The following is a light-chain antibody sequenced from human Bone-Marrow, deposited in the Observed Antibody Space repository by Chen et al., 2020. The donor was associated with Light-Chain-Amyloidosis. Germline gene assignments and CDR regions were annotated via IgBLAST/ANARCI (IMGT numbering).Light chain of an antibody. CDR1: QSVSST. CDR3: QQYKNWPSIT. V-gene: IGKV3-15*01. J-gene: IGKJ5*01. Sequence: EIVMTQSPATLSVSPGERATLSCRASQSVSSTLAWDQHTPGQAPRLLVYGASARGTGIPARFSGRGSWTEFTRTSTSLQSEDFAVYYGQQYKNWPSITFGQGTRLEIK. CDR2: GAS.